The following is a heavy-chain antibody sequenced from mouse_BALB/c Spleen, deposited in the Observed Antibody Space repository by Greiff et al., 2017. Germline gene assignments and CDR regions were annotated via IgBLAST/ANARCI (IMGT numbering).Heavy chain of an antibody. J-gene: IGHJ2*01. CDR1: GYTFTSYW. Sequence: LQQPGSELVRPGASVKLSCKASGYTFTSYWMHWVKQRPGQGLEWIGNIYPGSGSTNYDEKFKSKATLTVDTSSSTAYMQRSSLTSEDSAVYYCTRSGLLRSDDWGQGTTLTVSS. V-gene: IGHV1S22*01. D-gene: IGHD1-1*01. CDR3: TRSGLLRSDD. CDR2: IYPGSGST.